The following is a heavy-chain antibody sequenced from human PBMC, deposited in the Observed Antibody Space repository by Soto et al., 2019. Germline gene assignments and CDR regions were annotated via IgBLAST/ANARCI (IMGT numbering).Heavy chain of an antibody. D-gene: IGHD2-21*02. V-gene: IGHV3-9*01. J-gene: IGHJ4*02. Sequence: EVQLVESGGGLVQPGRSLRLSCAASGFTFDDYAMHWVRQVPGKGLEWVSGIFWNSTNIGYADSVKGRFTISRDNARNSLYLQMNSLRAEDTAFYYCVKDLGVVTAALGYWGQGTLVTVSS. CDR1: GFTFDDYA. CDR3: VKDLGVVTAALGY. CDR2: IFWNSTNI.